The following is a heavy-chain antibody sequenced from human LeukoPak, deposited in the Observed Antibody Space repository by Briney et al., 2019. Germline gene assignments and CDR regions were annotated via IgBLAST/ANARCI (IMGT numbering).Heavy chain of an antibody. CDR2: ISWDGGST. J-gene: IGHJ4*02. CDR3: ASDFTAYTTGGAFDY. D-gene: IGHD2/OR15-2a*01. CDR1: GFTFDDYA. V-gene: IGHV3-43D*03. Sequence: GGSLRLSCAASGFTFDDYAMYWVRQAPGKGLEWVSLISWDGGSTYYADPVKGRFTISRDNSKNTLDLQMNSLRSEDTAVYYCASDFTAYTTGGAFDYWGQGTLVTVSS.